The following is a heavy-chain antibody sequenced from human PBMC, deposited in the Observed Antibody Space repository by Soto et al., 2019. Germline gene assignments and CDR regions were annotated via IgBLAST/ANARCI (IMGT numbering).Heavy chain of an antibody. V-gene: IGHV3-23*01. CDR1: GFTFSSYA. D-gene: IGHD3-3*01. J-gene: IGHJ3*02. CDR2: ISGSGGST. Sequence: GGSLRLSCAASGFTFSSYAMSWVRQAPGKGLEWVSAISGSGGSTYYADSVKGRFTISRDNSKNTLYLQMNSLRAEDTAVYYCAKGGTYYDFWSGYKNKKSTDAFDIWGQGKMVTVS. CDR3: AKGGTYYDFWSGYKNKKSTDAFDI.